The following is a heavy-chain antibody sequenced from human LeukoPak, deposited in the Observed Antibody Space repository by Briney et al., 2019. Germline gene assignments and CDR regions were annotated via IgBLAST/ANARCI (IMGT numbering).Heavy chain of an antibody. V-gene: IGHV3-20*04. Sequence: PGGSLRLSCAASGFTFDDYGMSWVRQAPGKGLECVSGINWNGGSTGYADSVKGRFTISRDNAKNSLYLQMNSLRAEDTALYYCAREYYDSSGYYYFDYWGQGTLVTVST. J-gene: IGHJ4*02. CDR2: INWNGGST. CDR3: AREYYDSSGYYYFDY. D-gene: IGHD3-22*01. CDR1: GFTFDDYG.